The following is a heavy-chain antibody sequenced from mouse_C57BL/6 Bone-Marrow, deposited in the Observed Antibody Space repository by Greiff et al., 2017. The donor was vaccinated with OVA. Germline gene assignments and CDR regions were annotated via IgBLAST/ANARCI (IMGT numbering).Heavy chain of an antibody. D-gene: IGHD2-1*01. J-gene: IGHJ3*01. CDR3: ARGEYGKPLAY. CDR2: IYPRSGNT. CDR1: GYTFTSYG. V-gene: IGHV1-81*01. Sequence: VQVVESGAELARPGASVKLSCKASGYTFTSYGISWVKQRPGQGLEWIGDIYPRSGNTYYNEKFKGKATLTADKSSSTAYMELRSLTSEDSAVYYCARGEYGKPLAYWGKGTLVTVSA.